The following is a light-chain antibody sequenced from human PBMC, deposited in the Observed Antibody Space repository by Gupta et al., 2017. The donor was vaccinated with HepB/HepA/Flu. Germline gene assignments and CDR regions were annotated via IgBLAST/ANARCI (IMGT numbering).Light chain of an antibody. CDR1: SSNIGNNY. CDR3: GTWDSSRSDVV. J-gene: IGLJ2*01. CDR2: DNN. Sequence: QSVLTQPPSLSASPRQKVTISCSGSSSNIGNNYVSWYQQLPGTAPKLLIYDNNKRPSGIPDRFSGSKSGTSATLGITGLQTGDEADYYCGTWDSSRSDVVFGGGTKLTVL. V-gene: IGLV1-51*01.